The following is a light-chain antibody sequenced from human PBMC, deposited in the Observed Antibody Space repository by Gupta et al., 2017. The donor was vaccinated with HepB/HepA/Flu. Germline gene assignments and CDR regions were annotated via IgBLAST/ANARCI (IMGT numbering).Light chain of an antibody. V-gene: IGKV3-11*01. Sequence: DIVLTQSPAPLSLSPVERATLSCMASQSVSSYLACYQQKPGQAPRLLIYDASNRATGIPARFSGSGSGTDFTLTISSLEPEDFAGYYCQQRSNWLYTFGQGTKLEIK. CDR2: DAS. J-gene: IGKJ2*01. CDR3: QQRSNWLYT. CDR1: QSVSSY.